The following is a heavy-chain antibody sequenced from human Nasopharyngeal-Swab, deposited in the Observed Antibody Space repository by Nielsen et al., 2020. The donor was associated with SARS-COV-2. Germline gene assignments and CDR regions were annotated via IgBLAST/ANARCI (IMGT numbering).Heavy chain of an antibody. CDR2: ISGSGDST. J-gene: IGHJ1*01. CDR3: ASPLNLLH. V-gene: IGHV3-23*01. D-gene: IGHD2-15*01. Sequence: ETLSLTCTVSGGSISSSSYYWGWIRQPPGKGLEWVSSISGSGDSTYYADSVKGRFTISRDNSKNTLFLQMNSLRADDTAVYYCASPLNLLHWGQGTLVTVSS. CDR1: GGSISSSSYY.